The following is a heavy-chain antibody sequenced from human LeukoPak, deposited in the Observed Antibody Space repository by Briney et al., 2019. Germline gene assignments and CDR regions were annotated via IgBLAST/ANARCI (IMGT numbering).Heavy chain of an antibody. D-gene: IGHD3-10*01. CDR1: GFTFSSYG. CDR2: ISGSGGST. J-gene: IGHJ4*02. V-gene: IGHV3-23*01. Sequence: TGGSLRLSCAASGFTFSSYGMSWVRQAPGKGLEWVSAISGSGGSTYYADSVKGRFTISRDNSKNTLYLQMNSLRAEDTAVYYCAKGGVRGVIRFGYWGQGTLVTVSS. CDR3: AKGGVRGVIRFGY.